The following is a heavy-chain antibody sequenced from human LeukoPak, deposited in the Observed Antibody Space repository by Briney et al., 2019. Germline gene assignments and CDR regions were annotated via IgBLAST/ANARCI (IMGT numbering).Heavy chain of an antibody. CDR3: AKDMVDWNRGALDI. J-gene: IGHJ3*02. Sequence: GGSLRLSCVASGFTFSNYAMGWVRQAPGKGLEWVSVVSGSGETTYYADSVKGRFTISRDNSKNTLYLQMNSLRAEDTAVYYCAKDMVDWNRGALDIWGQGAMVTVSS. V-gene: IGHV3-23*01. CDR1: GFTFSNYA. D-gene: IGHD1-1*01. CDR2: VSGSGETT.